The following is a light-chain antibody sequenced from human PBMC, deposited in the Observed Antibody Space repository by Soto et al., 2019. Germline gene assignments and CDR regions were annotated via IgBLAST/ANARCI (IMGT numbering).Light chain of an antibody. J-gene: IGKJ4*01. V-gene: IGKV1-9*01. CDR3: QHGNSYPLS. CDR2: ASS. Sequence: DIQMTQSPAFLSASLGERVTITCRTSQAIRSDLAWYQQKPGKAPQLLISASSTLQGGVPSRFSGSASATDFTLTISILQAEHFAHYYLQHGNSYPLSCGGATKVDI. CDR1: QAIRSD.